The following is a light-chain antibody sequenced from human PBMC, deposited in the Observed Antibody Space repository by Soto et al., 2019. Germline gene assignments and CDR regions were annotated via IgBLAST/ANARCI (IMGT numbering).Light chain of an antibody. V-gene: IGKV3-20*01. J-gene: IGKJ1*01. CDR3: QQYGSSPRT. CDR2: GAS. Sequence: IVMTQSPATLSVSPGGRATLSCRASQSVSSNLAWYQQKPGQAPRLLIYGASSRATDIPDRFSGSGSGTDFTLTISRLEPEDFAAYYCQQYGSSPRTFGQGTKVDI. CDR1: QSVSSN.